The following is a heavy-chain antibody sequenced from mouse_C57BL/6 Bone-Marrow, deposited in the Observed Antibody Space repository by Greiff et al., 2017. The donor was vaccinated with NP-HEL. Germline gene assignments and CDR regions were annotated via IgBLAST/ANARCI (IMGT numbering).Heavy chain of an antibody. V-gene: IGHV1-82*01. D-gene: IGHD2-3*01. CDR3: ARLSGYFSYWYFDG. CDR2: IYPGDGDT. Sequence: VQLQQSGPELVKPGASVKISCKASGYAFSSSWMNWVKQRPGKGLEWIGRIYPGDGDTNYNGKFKGKATLTADKSSSTAYMQLSSLTSEDSAVYFCARLSGYFSYWYFDGWGTGTTVTVAS. CDR1: GYAFSSSW. J-gene: IGHJ1*03.